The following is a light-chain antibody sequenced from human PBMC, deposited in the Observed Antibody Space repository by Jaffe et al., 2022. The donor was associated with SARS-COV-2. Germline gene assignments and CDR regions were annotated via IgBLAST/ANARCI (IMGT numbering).Light chain of an antibody. CDR1: QNIRNF. CDR2: GVS. J-gene: IGKJ2*01. V-gene: IGKV1-39*01. Sequence: DIQMTQSPSSLSASVGDRVTITCRASQNIRNFLNWYQQKPGQAPKVLIYGVSTLQSGVPSRFSGSGSGTDFTLAISSLQPEDSATYYCQQSYDTPLYTFGQGTKLEIE. CDR3: QQSYDTPLYT.